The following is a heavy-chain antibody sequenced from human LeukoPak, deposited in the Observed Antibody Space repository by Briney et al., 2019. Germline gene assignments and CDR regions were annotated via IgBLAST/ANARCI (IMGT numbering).Heavy chain of an antibody. CDR2: ISYDGGNK. Sequence: GGSLRLSCAASGFTFSSYAMHWVRQAPGKGLEWVAVISYDGGNKYYADTVKGRFTISRDNSKNTLYLQMNSLRAEDTAVYYCARDSNDFWSGSINYYYYYYMDVWGKGTTVTVSS. J-gene: IGHJ6*03. CDR1: GFTFSSYA. V-gene: IGHV3-30-3*01. D-gene: IGHD3-3*01. CDR3: ARDSNDFWSGSINYYYYYYMDV.